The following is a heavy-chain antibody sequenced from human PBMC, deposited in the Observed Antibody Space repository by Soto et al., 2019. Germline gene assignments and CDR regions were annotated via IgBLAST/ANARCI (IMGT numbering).Heavy chain of an antibody. J-gene: IGHJ6*02. Sequence: GGSLRLSCTAPGFTFSSYTMSWVRQAPGKGLEWVSSFSGRDATTYYADSVKGRFTISRDNPKNTLYLQMNSLRAEDTAVYYCARDRSVLVGATSGIYYYGMDVWGQGTTVTVSS. CDR1: GFTFSSYT. V-gene: IGHV3-23*01. CDR2: FSGRDATT. CDR3: ARDRSVLVGATSGIYYYGMDV. D-gene: IGHD1-26*01.